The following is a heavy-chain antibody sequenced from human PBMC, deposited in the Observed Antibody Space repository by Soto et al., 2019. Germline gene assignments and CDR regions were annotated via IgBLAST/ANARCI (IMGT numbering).Heavy chain of an antibody. CDR3: TKSMGCTANGMDV. CDR2: ISYYSVSI. D-gene: IGHD2-21*02. J-gene: IGHJ6*02. V-gene: IGHV3-9*01. Sequence: EVQLVESGGGLVQPGRSLRLSCAASGFRFDDYGMHWVRQVPGKGLEWVSGISYYSVSIGYAESVKGRFTISRDNAKNSLYLQMNSLRAEDTALYYCTKSMGCTANGMDVWGQGTTVTVSS. CDR1: GFRFDDYG.